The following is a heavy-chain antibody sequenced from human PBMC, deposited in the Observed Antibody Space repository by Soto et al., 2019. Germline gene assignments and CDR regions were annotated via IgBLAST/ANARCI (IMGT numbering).Heavy chain of an antibody. CDR3: ARDQSYYGMDV. CDR2: ISSSSSYI. V-gene: IGHV3-21*01. Sequence: GGSLRLSCAASGFTFSSYSMNWVRQAPGKGLEWVSSISSSSSYIYYADSVKGRFTISRDNAKNSLYLQMNSLRAEATAVYYCARDQSYYGMDVWGQGTTVTVSS. J-gene: IGHJ6*02. CDR1: GFTFSSYS.